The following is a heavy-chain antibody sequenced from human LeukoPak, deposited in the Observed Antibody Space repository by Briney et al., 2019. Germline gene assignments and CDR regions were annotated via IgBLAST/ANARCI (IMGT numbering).Heavy chain of an antibody. Sequence: PGGSLRLSCAASGFTFSDYYMSWLRQAPGKGLEWVSYISSSSSTIYYADSVKGRFTISRDNSKNTLYLQMNSLRAEDTAVYYCARVEFGWWGAFDIWGQGTMVTVSS. J-gene: IGHJ3*02. D-gene: IGHD2-15*01. CDR3: ARVEFGWWGAFDI. V-gene: IGHV3-11*04. CDR2: ISSSSSTI. CDR1: GFTFSDYY.